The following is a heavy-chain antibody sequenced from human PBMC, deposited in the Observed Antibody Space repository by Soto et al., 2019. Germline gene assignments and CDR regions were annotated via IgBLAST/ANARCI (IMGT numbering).Heavy chain of an antibody. D-gene: IGHD2-2*01. Sequence: SVKVSCKASGYTFTGYYMHWVRQAPGQGLEWMGWINPNSGGTNYAQKFQGWVTMTRDTSISTAYMELCRLRSDDTAVYYCARTNERVVPGAHNSYYYGMDAWGQGTTVTVSS. CDR2: INPNSGGT. CDR1: GYTFTGYY. J-gene: IGHJ6*02. V-gene: IGHV1-2*04. CDR3: ARTNERVVPGAHNSYYYGMDA.